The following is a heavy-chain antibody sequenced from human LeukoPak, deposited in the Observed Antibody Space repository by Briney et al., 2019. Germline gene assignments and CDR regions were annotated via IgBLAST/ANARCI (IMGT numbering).Heavy chain of an antibody. CDR3: ARGDYYGSGSSLDV. V-gene: IGHV4-30-2*01. CDR2: MYHSGST. D-gene: IGHD3-10*01. Sequence: PSQTLSLTCAVSSGSISSGDHSWSWIRQPPGKGLEWIGYMYHSGSTYYNPSLKSRVTISVDRSKNQFSLKLSSVTAADTAVYYCARGDYYGSGSSLDVWGKGTTVTVSS. J-gene: IGHJ6*04. CDR1: SGSISSGDHS.